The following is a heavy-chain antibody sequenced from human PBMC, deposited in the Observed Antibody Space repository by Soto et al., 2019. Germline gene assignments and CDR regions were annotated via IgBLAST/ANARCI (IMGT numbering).Heavy chain of an antibody. CDR2: INHRGRA. CDR1: GGSFSGYY. Sequence: QVQLQQWGAGLLRPSETLSLTCAVYGGSFSGYYWSWNRQPPGKALEWIGEINHRGRANHNPTRKTRATISEATSKNQISLKLNSETAADTAVYCCASGVVDGSSSNRFGPWGQGTLVTVSA. CDR3: ASGVVDGSSSNRFGP. D-gene: IGHD3-22*01. V-gene: IGHV4-34*04. J-gene: IGHJ5*02.